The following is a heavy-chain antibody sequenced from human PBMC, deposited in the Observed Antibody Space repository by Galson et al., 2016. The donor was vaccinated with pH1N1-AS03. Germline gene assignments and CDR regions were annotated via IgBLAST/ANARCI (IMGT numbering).Heavy chain of an antibody. V-gene: IGHV3-23*01. CDR3: AKDPIQYGDYVWYFDY. CDR2: ITSRGST. J-gene: IGHJ4*02. D-gene: IGHD4-17*01. Sequence: SLRLSCAASGFTFNTYAMSWVRQAPGKGLEWVSAITSRGSTYYADSVKGRFTISRDNSENTLYLQMNSLRAEDTAVYYCAKDPIQYGDYVWYFDYWGQGTLVTVSS. CDR1: GFTFNTYA.